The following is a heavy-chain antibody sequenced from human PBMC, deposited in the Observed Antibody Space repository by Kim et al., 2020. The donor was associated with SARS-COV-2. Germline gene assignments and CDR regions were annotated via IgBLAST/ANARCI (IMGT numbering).Heavy chain of an antibody. CDR3: ARGGLGINLDY. V-gene: IGHV3-53*01. CDR2: IYDGGTT. Sequence: GGSLRLSCGVSGFTVSNNYMSWVRQAPGKGLEWVSVIYDGGTTEYADSVKGRFTISRDISKNTLFLQMSSLRGDDTAVYYCARGGLGINLDYWGQGTLVT. J-gene: IGHJ4*02. CDR1: GFTVSNNY. D-gene: IGHD6-19*01.